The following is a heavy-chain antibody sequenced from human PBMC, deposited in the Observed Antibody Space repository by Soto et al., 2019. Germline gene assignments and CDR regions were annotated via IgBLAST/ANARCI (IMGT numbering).Heavy chain of an antibody. D-gene: IGHD6-19*01. CDR2: IKSKTDGGST. V-gene: IGHV3-15*01. CDR1: GFTFSKAW. CDR3: TSRLIAMAGTIDY. Sequence: EVQLLESGGGLVQPGGSLRLSCAASGFTFSKAWMSWVRQAPGKGLEWVGRIKSKTDGGSTDYAAPGKGRFTISRDNSKNTLYLQINSLKTEDTTVYYCTSRLIAMAGTIDYWGQGTLVTVSS. J-gene: IGHJ4*02.